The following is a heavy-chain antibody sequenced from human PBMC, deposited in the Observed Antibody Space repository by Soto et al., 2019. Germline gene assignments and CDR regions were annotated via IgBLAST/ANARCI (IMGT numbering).Heavy chain of an antibody. Sequence: QEQLVESGGGMVQPGGSLRLSCAVSGFTLDTYGMHWVRQAAGQGLEWVAVSWHDGRHLDYADSVRGRFTVFRDDSKNTLFLEMNGLTGGDTAVYYCARDWGACTPGECYSHGFDLWGQGTLVTVSS. V-gene: IGHV3-33*01. J-gene: IGHJ3*01. CDR3: ARDWGACTPGECYSHGFDL. D-gene: IGHD2-21*01. CDR1: GFTLDTYG. CDR2: SWHDGRHL.